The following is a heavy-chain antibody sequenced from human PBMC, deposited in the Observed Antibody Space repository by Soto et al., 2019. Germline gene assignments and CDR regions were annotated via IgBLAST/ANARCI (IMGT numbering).Heavy chain of an antibody. J-gene: IGHJ4*02. Sequence: SETLSLTCTVSGGSISSSSYYWGWIRQPPGKGLEWIGSIYYSGSTYYNPSLKSRVTISVDTSKNQFSLKLSSVTAADTAVYYCARQGVLRYFDWLLQLDYWGQGTLVTVS. V-gene: IGHV4-39*01. D-gene: IGHD3-9*01. CDR3: ARQGVLRYFDWLLQLDY. CDR1: GGSISSSSYY. CDR2: IYYSGST.